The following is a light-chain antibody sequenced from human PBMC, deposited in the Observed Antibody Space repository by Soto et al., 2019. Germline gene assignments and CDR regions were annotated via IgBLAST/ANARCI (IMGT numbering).Light chain of an antibody. J-gene: IGKJ1*01. CDR3: QQYTRT. Sequence: IQMTHSPSTLSASIGDRVTITCRASQSISTWLAWYQQKPGKAPKLLIYDASSLESGVPSRFSGSGSGTDFTLTINTLQPDDFATYYCQQYTRTFGQGTKVDIK. CDR2: DAS. CDR1: QSISTW. V-gene: IGKV1-5*01.